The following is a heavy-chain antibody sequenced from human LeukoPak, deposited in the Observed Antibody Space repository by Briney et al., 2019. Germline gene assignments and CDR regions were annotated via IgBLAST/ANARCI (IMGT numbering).Heavy chain of an antibody. CDR2: IYYSGST. D-gene: IGHD3-22*01. Sequence: SETLSLTCTVSGGSISSSSYYWGWIRQPPGKGLEWIGSIYYSGSTYYNPSLKSRVTISVDTSKNQFSLKLSSVTAADTAVYYCARPETYDSSGYAFDYWGQGTLVTVSS. CDR1: GGSISSSSYY. CDR3: ARPETYDSSGYAFDY. J-gene: IGHJ4*02. V-gene: IGHV4-39*01.